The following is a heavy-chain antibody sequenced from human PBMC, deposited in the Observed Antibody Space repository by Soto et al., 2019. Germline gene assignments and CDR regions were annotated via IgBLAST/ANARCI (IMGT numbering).Heavy chain of an antibody. CDR1: GFTFSSYT. CDR2: NSDTGGNT. V-gene: IGHV3-23*01. J-gene: IGHJ4*02. CDR3: ARGGNSWYNY. Sequence: EVQLLESGGGLVQPGGSLRLSCAASGFTFSSYTMAWVRQAPGKGLDWVSSNSDTGGNTYYADSVKGRFTISRDNSKNTLYLQMNSLRADDTALYYCARGGNSWYNYWGQGALVTVSS. D-gene: IGHD6-13*01.